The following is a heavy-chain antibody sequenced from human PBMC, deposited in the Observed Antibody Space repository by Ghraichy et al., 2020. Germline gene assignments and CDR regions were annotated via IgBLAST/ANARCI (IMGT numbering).Heavy chain of an antibody. V-gene: IGHV3-23*01. D-gene: IGHD2-15*01. CDR3: AKYDYCSGATCATYYYYGLDL. Sequence: GGSLRLSCAASGFIFSNYAMTWVRQAPGKGLEWVSSKTGTGANTNYEDPVKGRFTISRDNSKNKLYLQMNSLRAEDTAVYNCAKYDYCSGATCATYYYYGLDLWGQGTTVTVSS. J-gene: IGHJ6*02. CDR2: KTGTGANT. CDR1: GFIFSNYA.